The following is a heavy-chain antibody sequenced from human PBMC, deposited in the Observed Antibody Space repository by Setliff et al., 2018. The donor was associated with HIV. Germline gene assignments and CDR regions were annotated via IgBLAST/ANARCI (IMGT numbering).Heavy chain of an antibody. J-gene: IGHJ2*01. CDR3: ARDGRVLLWFGELAWYFDL. CDR1: GYTFTSYD. D-gene: IGHD3-10*01. V-gene: IGHV1-18*01. CDR2: ISAYNGNT. Sequence: ASVKVSCKASGYTFTSYDISWVRQAPGQGLEWMGWISAYNGNTNYAQKLQGRVTMTTDTSTSTAYMELRSLRSDDTAVYYCARDGRVLLWFGELAWYFDLWGRGTLVTVSS.